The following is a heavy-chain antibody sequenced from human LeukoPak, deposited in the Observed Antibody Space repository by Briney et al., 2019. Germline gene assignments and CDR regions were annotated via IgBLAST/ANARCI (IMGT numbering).Heavy chain of an antibody. V-gene: IGHV3-30*02. CDR2: IRYDGNNK. CDR3: AKIEGKYQPANVPDH. D-gene: IGHD2-15*01. CDR1: GFTFSTYV. Sequence: GGSLRLSCAASGFTFSTYVMHWVRQAPGKGLEWVAFIRYDGNNKYYADFVKGRFTVSRDNSKNTLYLHMNSLRTEDTAVYYCAKIEGKYQPANVPDHWGQGALVTVSS. J-gene: IGHJ4*02.